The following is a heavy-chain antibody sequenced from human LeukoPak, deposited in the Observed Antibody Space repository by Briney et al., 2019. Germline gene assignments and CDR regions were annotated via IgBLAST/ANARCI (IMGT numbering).Heavy chain of an antibody. D-gene: IGHD6-13*01. Sequence: GGSLRLSCAASGFTFSAYWMHWVRQIPGKGLVWVSRTHCDGTDTHYADSVRGRFSISRDNAEDTVYLQMNSLRAEDTAVYYCAREQEAAGNWFFDRWGRGTLVTVSS. V-gene: IGHV3-74*01. CDR3: AREQEAAGNWFFDR. CDR2: THCDGTDT. J-gene: IGHJ2*01. CDR1: GFTFSAYW.